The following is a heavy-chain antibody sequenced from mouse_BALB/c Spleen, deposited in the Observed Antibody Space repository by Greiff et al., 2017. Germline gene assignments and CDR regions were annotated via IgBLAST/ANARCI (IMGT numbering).Heavy chain of an antibody. D-gene: IGHD1-1*01. CDR1: GYSITSDYA. Sequence: EVKLQESGPGLVKPSQSLSLTCTVTGYSITSDYAWNWIRQFPGNKLEWMGYISYSGSTSYNPSLKSRISITRDTSKNQFFLQLNSVTTEDTATYYCARWGGSSPYWGQGTTLTVSS. CDR2: ISYSGST. J-gene: IGHJ2*01. V-gene: IGHV3-2*02. CDR3: ARWGGSSPY.